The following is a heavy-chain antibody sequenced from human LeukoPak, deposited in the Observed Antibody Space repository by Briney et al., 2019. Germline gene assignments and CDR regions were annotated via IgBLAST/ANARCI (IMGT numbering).Heavy chain of an antibody. CDR3: ARGAVLFDY. J-gene: IGHJ4*02. CDR1: GDSISSGGYY. Sequence: SETLSLTCTVSGDSISSGGYYWSWNRQHPGKGLEWIGYIYYSGSTYYNPSLKSRVTISVDTSKNQLSLKLSSVTAADTAVYYCARGAVLFDYWGQGTLVTVSS. D-gene: IGHD6-19*01. CDR2: IYYSGST. V-gene: IGHV4-31*03.